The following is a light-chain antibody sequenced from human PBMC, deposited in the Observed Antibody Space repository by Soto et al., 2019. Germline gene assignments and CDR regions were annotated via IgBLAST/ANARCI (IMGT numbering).Light chain of an antibody. CDR3: SSYTSSSTRGHYV. J-gene: IGLJ1*01. V-gene: IGLV2-14*01. CDR2: DVS. Sequence: QSVLTQPASVSGSPGQSITISCTGTSSDVGGYNYVSWYQQHPGKAPKLMIYDVSNRPSGVSNRFSGSKSGNTASLTISGLQAEDDADYYCSSYTSSSTRGHYVFGTGTKLTVL. CDR1: SSDVGGYNY.